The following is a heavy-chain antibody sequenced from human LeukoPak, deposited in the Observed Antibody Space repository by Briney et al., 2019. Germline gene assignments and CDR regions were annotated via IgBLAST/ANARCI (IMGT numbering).Heavy chain of an antibody. V-gene: IGHV3-30*18. J-gene: IGHJ4*02. CDR3: AKGAEMATISEIDY. CDR2: ISYDGSNK. Sequence: GGSLALSCAASGFTFSSYGMHWVRQAPGKGLEWVAVISYDGSNKYYADSVKGRFTISRDNSKNTLYLQMNSLRAEDTAVYYCAKGAEMATISEIDYWGQGTLVTVSS. D-gene: IGHD5-24*01. CDR1: GFTFSSYG.